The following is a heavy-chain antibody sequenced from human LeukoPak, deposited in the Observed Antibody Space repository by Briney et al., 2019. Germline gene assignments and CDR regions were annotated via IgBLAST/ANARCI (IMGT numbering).Heavy chain of an antibody. V-gene: IGHV3-23*01. CDR2: ISGSGDNT. CDR1: GFTFSSYA. J-gene: IGHJ4*02. D-gene: IGHD2-21*02. CDR3: AKGRGTAGTSAANY. Sequence: RGSLRLSCAASGFTFSSYAMSWVRQAPGKGLEWVSSISGSGDNTYYADSVKDRFSISRDNSKTTVSLQMNSLRAEDTAVYYCAKGRGTAGTSAANYWGQGTLVTVSS.